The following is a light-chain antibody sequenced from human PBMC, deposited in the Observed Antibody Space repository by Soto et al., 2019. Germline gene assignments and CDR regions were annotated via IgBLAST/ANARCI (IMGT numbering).Light chain of an antibody. J-gene: IGLJ1*01. Sequence: QSALTQPASVSGSPGQSITISCTGTSSDVGSYIYVSWYQHHPGKAPKLMIYDVSNRPSGVSNRFSGSKSGNTASLTISGLQAEDEAEYYCVSYTTFSSYVFGTGTKVTV. CDR2: DVS. CDR3: VSYTTFSSYV. V-gene: IGLV2-14*01. CDR1: SSDVGSYIY.